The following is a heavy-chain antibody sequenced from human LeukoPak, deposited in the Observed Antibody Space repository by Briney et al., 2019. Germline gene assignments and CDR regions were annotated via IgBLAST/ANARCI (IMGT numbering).Heavy chain of an antibody. V-gene: IGHV5-51*01. D-gene: IGHD3-22*01. CDR1: GYSFTSYW. Sequence: GESLKISCKGSGYSFTSYWIGWVCQMPGKGLEWMGIIYPGDSDTRYSPSFQGQVTISADKSISTAYLQWSSLKASDTAMYYCARLDGYYDSSGYPFDYWGQGTLVTVSS. CDR2: IYPGDSDT. CDR3: ARLDGYYDSSGYPFDY. J-gene: IGHJ4*02.